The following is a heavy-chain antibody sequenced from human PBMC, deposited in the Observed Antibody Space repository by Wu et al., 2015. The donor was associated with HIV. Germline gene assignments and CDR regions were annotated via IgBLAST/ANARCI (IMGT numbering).Heavy chain of an antibody. D-gene: IGHD1-20*01. CDR2: ISAYNGNT. J-gene: IGHJ3*02. CDR3: ARDYWGSITETRDVFDI. V-gene: IGHV1-18*01. CDR1: GGTFSSYG. Sequence: QVHLVQSGAEVRKPGSSVRVSCRASGGTFSSYGINWVRQAPGQGLEWMGWISAYNGNTNYAQKFQGRVTMTTDTSTSTVYMELRSLRSDDTAVFYCARDYWGSITETRDVFDIWGQGTMVTVSS.